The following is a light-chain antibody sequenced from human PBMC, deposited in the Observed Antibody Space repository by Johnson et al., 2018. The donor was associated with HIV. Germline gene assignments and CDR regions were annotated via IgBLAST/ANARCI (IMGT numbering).Light chain of an antibody. CDR3: GTWDSSLSAGV. V-gene: IGLV1-51*01. Sequence: QSVLTQPPSVSAAPGQRVTISCSGSRSNIGNNYVSWYQQLPGAAPKLLIYDNNKRPSGIPDRFSGSKSGTSATLDIAGLQTGDEADYYCGTWDSSLSAGVFGPGTNVSGL. CDR1: RSNIGNNY. J-gene: IGLJ1*01. CDR2: DNN.